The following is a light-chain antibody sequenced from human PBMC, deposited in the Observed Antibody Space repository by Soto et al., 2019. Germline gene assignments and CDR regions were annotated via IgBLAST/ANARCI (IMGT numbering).Light chain of an antibody. V-gene: IGKV3-15*01. CDR3: QQYNNWPYT. Sequence: EIVMTQSPATLSVSPGERATLSCRASQSVSSNLAWYQQKPGQAPRLLIYGASTRATAIPARFSGSGSRTEFTLTISSLHSEDFAGYYCQQYNNWPYTFGQGTKLEIK. CDR1: QSVSSN. CDR2: GAS. J-gene: IGKJ2*01.